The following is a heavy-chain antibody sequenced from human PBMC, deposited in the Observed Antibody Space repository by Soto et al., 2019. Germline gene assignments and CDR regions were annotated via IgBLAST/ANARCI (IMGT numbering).Heavy chain of an antibody. J-gene: IGHJ5*02. D-gene: IGHD5-18*01. Sequence: ASVKVSCKASGYIFTNNDVSWVRQATGQGLEWMGWMNPGSGDTGYAQKFQGRVTMTRNISIATAYMELSSLRADDTAIYYCARMASCGSLNWFDPCGQRPLRTVSS. CDR3: ARMASCGSLNWFDP. CDR2: MNPGSGDT. V-gene: IGHV1-8*01. CDR1: GYIFTNND.